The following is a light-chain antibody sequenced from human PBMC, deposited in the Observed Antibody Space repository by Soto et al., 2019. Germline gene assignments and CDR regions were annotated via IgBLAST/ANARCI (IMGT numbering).Light chain of an antibody. CDR2: GAS. CDR3: QQYGSVPLI. Sequence: EIVLTQSPGTLSLSPGERATLSCRASESVSTNYLAWYQQKPGQAPRLLISGASSRATGIPDRFSGSGSGADFTLTINRLEPEDFAVYYCQQYGSVPLIFGGGTKVEIK. V-gene: IGKV3-20*01. CDR1: ESVSTNY. J-gene: IGKJ4*01.